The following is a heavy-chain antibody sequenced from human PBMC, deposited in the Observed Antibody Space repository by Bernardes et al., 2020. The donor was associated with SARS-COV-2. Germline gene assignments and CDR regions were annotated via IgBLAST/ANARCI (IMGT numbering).Heavy chain of an antibody. J-gene: IGHJ4*02. D-gene: IGHD3-9*01. Sequence: SETLSLTCTVFGGSISSYYWGWIRQPPGKGLEWIGNLYYSGSTDNNPSLKSRVTMSLDASKNQLSLKLSSVTAADTAVYYCAKFKVLRHLDWSLSWLEYYSVSWGQGTLVTVSS. CDR1: GGSISSYY. V-gene: IGHV4-59*08. CDR3: AKFKVLRHLDWSLSWLEYYSVS. CDR2: LYYSGST.